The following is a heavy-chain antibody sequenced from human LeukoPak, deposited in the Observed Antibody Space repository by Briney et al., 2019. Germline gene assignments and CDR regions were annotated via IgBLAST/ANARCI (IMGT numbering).Heavy chain of an antibody. CDR1: GFTFSSYA. Sequence: PGASLRLSCAASGFTFSSYAMSWVRQAPGKGLEWVAVISYDGSNKYYADSVKGRFTISRDNSKNTLYLQMNSLRAEDTAVYYCAKDFSDFWSGLDYWGQGTLVTVSS. J-gene: IGHJ4*02. CDR2: ISYDGSNK. CDR3: AKDFSDFWSGLDY. V-gene: IGHV3-30*18. D-gene: IGHD3-3*01.